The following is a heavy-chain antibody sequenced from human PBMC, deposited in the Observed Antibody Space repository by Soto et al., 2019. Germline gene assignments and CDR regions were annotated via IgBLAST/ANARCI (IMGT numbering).Heavy chain of an antibody. Sequence: GGSLRLSCAASGFTFTTYAMNWVRQAPGKGLEWVSVLYSDDNTYYADSVKGRFTIFRDISKNTVYLHMNRLRVEDTAVYFCARDRGDRSGYLFDFWGQGNLVTVSS. CDR3: ARDRGDRSGYLFDF. V-gene: IGHV3-66*01. D-gene: IGHD3-22*01. CDR1: GFTFTTYA. CDR2: LYSDDNT. J-gene: IGHJ4*02.